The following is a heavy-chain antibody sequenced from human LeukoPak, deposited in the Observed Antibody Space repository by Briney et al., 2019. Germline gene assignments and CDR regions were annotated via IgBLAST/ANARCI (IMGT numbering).Heavy chain of an antibody. CDR2: IHYSGRT. V-gene: IGHV4-59*01. CDR3: ARQQVRGVIFGDFDY. D-gene: IGHD3-10*01. Sequence: SETLSLTCTVSYGSISSYYWSWLRQPPGKGLEWIGWIHYSGRTHHNPSLKSRVTISVDTSKNQFSLKLSSMTAADTAVYYCARQQVRGVIFGDFDYWGQGTLVTVSS. CDR1: YGSISSYY. J-gene: IGHJ4*02.